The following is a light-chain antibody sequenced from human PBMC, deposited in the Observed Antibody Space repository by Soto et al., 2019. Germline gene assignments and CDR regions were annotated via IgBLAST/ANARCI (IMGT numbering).Light chain of an antibody. CDR1: QSVSSY. Sequence: EIVLTQSPATLSLSPGERATLSCRASQSVSSYLAWYQQKGGQAPRLLIYDASNRATGIPARFSGSGSGTDFTLTISSLEPEDFAVYYCQQRSDWPTFGGGTKVDSK. CDR2: DAS. CDR3: QQRSDWPT. V-gene: IGKV3-11*01. J-gene: IGKJ4*01.